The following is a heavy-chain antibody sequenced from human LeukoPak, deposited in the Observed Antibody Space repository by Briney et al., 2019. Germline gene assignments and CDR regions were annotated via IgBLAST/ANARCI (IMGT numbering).Heavy chain of an antibody. D-gene: IGHD4-17*01. V-gene: IGHV3-23*01. J-gene: IGHJ4*02. CDR3: AKKDGDYYLYYFDY. Sequence: GGSLRLSCAASGFTFSSYGMSWVRQAPGKGLEWVSAISGSGGSTYYADSVKGRFTISRDNSKNTLYLQMNSLRAEDTAVYYCAKKDGDYYLYYFDYWGQGALVTVSS. CDR2: ISGSGGST. CDR1: GFTFSSYG.